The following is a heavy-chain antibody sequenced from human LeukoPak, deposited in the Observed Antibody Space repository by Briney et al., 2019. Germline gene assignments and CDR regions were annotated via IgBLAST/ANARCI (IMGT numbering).Heavy chain of an antibody. J-gene: IGHJ3*02. CDR1: GFTFSSYS. V-gene: IGHV3-21*01. Sequence: GGSLRLSCAASGFTFSSYSMTWVRQAPGKGLEWVSSISSSSSYIYYADSVKGRFTISRDNAKNSLYLQMNSLRAEDTAVYYCARVRGYSYGRKVDAFDIWGQGTMVTVSS. CDR2: ISSSSSYI. D-gene: IGHD5-18*01. CDR3: ARVRGYSYGRKVDAFDI.